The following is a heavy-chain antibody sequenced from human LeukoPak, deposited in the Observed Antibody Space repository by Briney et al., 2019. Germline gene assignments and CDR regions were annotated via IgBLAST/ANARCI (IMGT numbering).Heavy chain of an antibody. D-gene: IGHD2-21*02. Sequence: ASVKVSCKASGGTFSSYAISWVRQAPGQGLEWMGRIIPIFGIANYAQKFQGRVTITADKSTSTAYMELSSLRSEDTAVYYCAKKSSVVVTAGDAFDIWGQGTMVTVAS. CDR2: IIPIFGIA. V-gene: IGHV1-69*04. CDR3: AKKSSVVVTAGDAFDI. J-gene: IGHJ3*02. CDR1: GGTFSSYA.